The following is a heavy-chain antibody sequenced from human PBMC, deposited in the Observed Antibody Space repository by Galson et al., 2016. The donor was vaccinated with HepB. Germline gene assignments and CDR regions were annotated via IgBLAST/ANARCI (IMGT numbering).Heavy chain of an antibody. CDR2: IYPSDSDT. Sequence: QSGAEVKKPGESLKISCKGSGYIFTNYWIGWVRQMPGKGLEWMGIIYPSDSDTRYSPSFQGQVTITADKSISTAYLQWSSLKASDTATYYRARHGCGDDCLSYPYYYYMGVWGKGTTVTVSS. CDR1: GYIFTNYW. V-gene: IGHV5-51*01. D-gene: IGHD2-21*02. CDR3: ARHGCGDDCLSYPYYYYMGV. J-gene: IGHJ6*03.